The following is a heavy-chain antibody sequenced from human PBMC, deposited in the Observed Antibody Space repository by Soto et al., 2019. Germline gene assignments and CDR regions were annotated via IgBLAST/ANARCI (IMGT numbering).Heavy chain of an antibody. V-gene: IGHV4-59*01. CDR1: GGSISSYY. CDR2: IYYSGST. Sequence: SETLSLTCTVSGGSISSYYWSWIRQPPGKGLERIGYIYYSGSTNYNPSLKSRVTISVDTSKNQFSLKLSSVTAADTAVYYCASIASRQAWFDPWGQGTLVTVSS. J-gene: IGHJ5*02. CDR3: ASIASRQAWFDP.